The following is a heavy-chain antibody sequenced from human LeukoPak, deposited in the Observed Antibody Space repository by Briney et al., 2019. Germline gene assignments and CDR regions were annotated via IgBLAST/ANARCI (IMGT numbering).Heavy chain of an antibody. V-gene: IGHV3-15*01. Sequence: GGSLRLSCAASGFTFSNAWMSWVRQAPGKGLEWVGRIKSKTDGGTTDYAAPVKGRFTISRDDSKNTLYLQMNSLKTEDTAVYYCTTVTDSARNGRGVDAGYFDLWGRGTLVTVSS. CDR1: GFTFSNAW. CDR3: TTVTDSARNGRGVDAGYFDL. CDR2: IKSKTDGGTT. D-gene: IGHD3-10*01. J-gene: IGHJ2*01.